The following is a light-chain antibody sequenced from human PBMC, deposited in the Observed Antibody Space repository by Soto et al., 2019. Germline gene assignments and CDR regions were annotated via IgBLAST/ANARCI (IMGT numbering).Light chain of an antibody. Sequence: QSVLTQPRSVSGSPGQSVTISCTGTSSDVGGYNYVSWYQQHPGKAPKLMRYDVTQRPSGGPDRFSGSKSGNTASLTISGLQAEYEADYYCCSYAGSYSFVFGGGTKLTVL. V-gene: IGLV2-11*01. CDR2: DVT. J-gene: IGLJ2*01. CDR3: CSYAGSYSFV. CDR1: SSDVGGYNY.